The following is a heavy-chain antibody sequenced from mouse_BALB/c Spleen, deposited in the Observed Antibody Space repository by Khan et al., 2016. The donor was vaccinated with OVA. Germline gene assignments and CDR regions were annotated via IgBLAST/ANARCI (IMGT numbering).Heavy chain of an antibody. CDR2: IWGDGST. CDR1: GFSLTSYG. Sequence: QVQLKESGPGLLAPSQSLSITCTVSGFSLTSYGVSWVRQPPGKGLEWLGVIWGDGSTNYHSALISRLIISKDNSQSQVFLILNSLQTEDTATYYCATFTPDYYSLDYWGQGTSVTVSS. CDR3: ATFTPDYYSLDY. D-gene: IGHD1-1*01. V-gene: IGHV2-3*01. J-gene: IGHJ4*01.